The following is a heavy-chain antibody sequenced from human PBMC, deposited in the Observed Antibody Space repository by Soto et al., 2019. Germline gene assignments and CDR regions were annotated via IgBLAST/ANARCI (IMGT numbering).Heavy chain of an antibody. CDR1: GFTFSSYA. J-gene: IGHJ4*02. D-gene: IGHD1-26*01. V-gene: IGHV3-30-3*01. CDR2: ISYDGSNK. Sequence: VQLVESGGGLVKPGGSLRLSCAASGFTFSSYAMHWVRQAPGKGLEWVAVISYDGSNKYYADSVKGRFTISRDNSKNTLYLQMNSLRAEDTAVYYCARDGGSSQFDYWGQGTLVTVSS. CDR3: ARDGGSSQFDY.